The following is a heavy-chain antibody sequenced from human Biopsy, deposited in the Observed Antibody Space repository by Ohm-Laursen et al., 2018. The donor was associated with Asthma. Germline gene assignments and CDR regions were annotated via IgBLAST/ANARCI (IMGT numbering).Heavy chain of an antibody. CDR3: ARGQKSAGDRWFDP. J-gene: IGHJ5*02. Sequence: VKVSCKASGYTFISCHIHWMRQAPGQGLEWMGRINPNSGGTNYAQKFQGRVTMTRDTSISTAYMEVSRLRSDDTAVYYCARGQKSAGDRWFDPWGQGTLVTVSS. CDR2: INPNSGGT. V-gene: IGHV1-2*06. D-gene: IGHD6-13*01. CDR1: GYTFISCH.